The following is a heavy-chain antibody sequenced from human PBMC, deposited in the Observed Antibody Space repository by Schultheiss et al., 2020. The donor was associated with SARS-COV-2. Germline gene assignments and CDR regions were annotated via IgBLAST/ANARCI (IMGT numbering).Heavy chain of an antibody. V-gene: IGHV4-31*03. CDR2: IYYSGST. CDR1: GGSISSVGYY. CDR3: ARWDSGYDWAYFDY. D-gene: IGHD5-12*01. Sequence: SQTLSLTCTVSGGSISSVGYYWSWIRQHPGKGLEWIGYIYYSGSTYYNPSLKSRVTISVDTSKNQFSLKLSSVTAADTAVYYCARWDSGYDWAYFDYWGQGTLVTVSS. J-gene: IGHJ4*02.